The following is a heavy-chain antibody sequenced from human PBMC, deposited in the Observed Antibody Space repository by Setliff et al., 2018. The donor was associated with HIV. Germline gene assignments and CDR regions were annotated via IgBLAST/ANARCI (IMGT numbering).Heavy chain of an antibody. CDR2: ISQSGKT. Sequence: SETLSLTCAVSADSIGTNHWWNWVRQPPGKGLEWIGEISQSGKTNYHPSLKSRITISMEASKTHFSLTLNSVTAADTAVYYCARAVAAPATSVVDYWGQGIQVTVSS. J-gene: IGHJ4*02. CDR3: ARAVAAPATSVVDY. CDR1: ADSIGTNHW. V-gene: IGHV4-4*02. D-gene: IGHD6-13*01.